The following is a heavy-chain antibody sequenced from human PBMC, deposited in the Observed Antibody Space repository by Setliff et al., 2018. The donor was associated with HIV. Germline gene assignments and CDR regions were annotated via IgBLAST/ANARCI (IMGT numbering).Heavy chain of an antibody. J-gene: IGHJ4*02. CDR1: GFTFSDYW. V-gene: IGHV3-11*04. CDR3: AKLMYAELWPLDIDH. D-gene: IGHD1-1*01. Sequence: PGGSLRLSCAASGFTFSDYWMSWVRQAPGKGLEWVSYISSTGSTIDYSDSVKGRFTIARGNDESSLYLQMNSLRAEDTAMYYCAKLMYAELWPLDIDHWGQGTLVTVSS. CDR2: ISSTGSTI.